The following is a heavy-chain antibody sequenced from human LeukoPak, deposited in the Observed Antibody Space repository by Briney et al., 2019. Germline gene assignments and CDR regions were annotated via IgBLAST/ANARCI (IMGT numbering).Heavy chain of an antibody. Sequence: GGSLRLSCAASGFTFSSYGMHWVRQAPGKGLEGVAVIWYDGSNKYYADSVKGRFTITRDNSKNPLYLQMNSLRAEDTAVYYCARGGPTHNDYGDYEVTYWGQGTLVTVSS. J-gene: IGHJ4*02. D-gene: IGHD4-17*01. CDR3: ARGGPTHNDYGDYEVTY. V-gene: IGHV3-33*01. CDR1: GFTFSSYG. CDR2: IWYDGSNK.